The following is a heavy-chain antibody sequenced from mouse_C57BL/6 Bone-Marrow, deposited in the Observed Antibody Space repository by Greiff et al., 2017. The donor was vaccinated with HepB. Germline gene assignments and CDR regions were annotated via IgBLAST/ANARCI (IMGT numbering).Heavy chain of an antibody. Sequence: QVQLVESGAELVRPGTSVKVSCKASGYAFTNYLIEWVKQRPGQGLEWIGVINPGSGGTNYNEKFKGKATLTADKSSSTAYMQLSSLTSEDSAVYFCARSHYYGSSLNYWGQGTTLTVSS. CDR3: ARSHYYGSSLNY. CDR1: GYAFTNYL. CDR2: INPGSGGT. V-gene: IGHV1-54*01. D-gene: IGHD1-1*01. J-gene: IGHJ2*01.